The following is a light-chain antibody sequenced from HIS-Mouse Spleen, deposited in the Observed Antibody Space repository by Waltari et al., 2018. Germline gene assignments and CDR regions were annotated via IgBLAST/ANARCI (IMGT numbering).Light chain of an antibody. J-gene: IGLJ3*02. V-gene: IGLV2-23*01. CDR1: SRAVGSYNL. CDR2: EGS. Sequence: QSALTQPASVSGSPGQSITISCTGTSRAVGSYNLLSWYQQHPGKAPNLMIYEGSKRPSGVSNRFSGSKSGNTASLTISGLQAEDEADYYCCSYAGSSTWVFGGGTKLTVL. CDR3: CSYAGSSTWV.